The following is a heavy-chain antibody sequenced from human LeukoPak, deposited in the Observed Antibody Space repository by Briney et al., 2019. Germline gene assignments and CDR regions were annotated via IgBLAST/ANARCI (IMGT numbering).Heavy chain of an antibody. V-gene: IGHV4-39*07. Sequence: SETLSLTCTVSGGSISSSSYYWGWIRQPPGKGLEWIGSIYYSGSTYYNPSLKSRVTISVDTSKNQFSLKLSSVTAADTAVYYCAREERKAARLLVCNWFDPWGQEPWSPSPQ. J-gene: IGHJ5*02. CDR3: AREERKAARLLVCNWFDP. CDR1: GGSISSSSYY. D-gene: IGHD6-25*01. CDR2: IYYSGST.